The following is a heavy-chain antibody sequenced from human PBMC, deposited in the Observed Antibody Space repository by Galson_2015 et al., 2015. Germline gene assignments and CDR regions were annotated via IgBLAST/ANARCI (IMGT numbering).Heavy chain of an antibody. CDR1: GGTFSSYA. CDR2: IIPIFGTA. V-gene: IGHV1-69*06. D-gene: IGHD3-3*01. J-gene: IGHJ5*02. CDR3: ARGESYCDFWSGCPNWFDP. Sequence: SVKVSCKASGGTFSSYAISWVRQAPGQGLEWMGGIIPIFGTANYAQKFQGRVTITADKSTSTAYMELSSLRSEDTAVYYCARGESYCDFWSGCPNWFDPWGQGTLVTVSS.